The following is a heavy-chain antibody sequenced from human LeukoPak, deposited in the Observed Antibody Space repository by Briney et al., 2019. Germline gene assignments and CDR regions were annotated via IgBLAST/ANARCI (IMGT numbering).Heavy chain of an antibody. J-gene: IGHJ4*02. D-gene: IGHD1-26*01. CDR3: ARDESGSSFDY. Sequence: GGSLRLSCAASGFTFSSYSMNWVRQAPGKGLEWVSCISSSSSTIYYADSVKGRFTISRDNAKNSLYLQMNSLRAEDTAVYYCARDESGSSFDYWGQGTLVTVSS. V-gene: IGHV3-48*04. CDR2: ISSSSSTI. CDR1: GFTFSSYS.